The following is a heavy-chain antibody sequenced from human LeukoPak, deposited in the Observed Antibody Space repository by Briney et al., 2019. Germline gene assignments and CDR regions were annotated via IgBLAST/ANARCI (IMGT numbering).Heavy chain of an antibody. J-gene: IGHJ4*02. CDR1: GYSISSGYY. Sequence: SETLSLTCTVSGYSISSGYYWSWIRQPPGKGLEWIGYIYYSGSTNYNLSLKSRVTISVDTSKNQFSLKLNSVTAADTAVYYCARGLQVGNTGYYFDYWGQGTLVTVSS. CDR3: ARGLQVGNTGYYFDY. V-gene: IGHV4-61*01. D-gene: IGHD1-26*01. CDR2: IYYSGST.